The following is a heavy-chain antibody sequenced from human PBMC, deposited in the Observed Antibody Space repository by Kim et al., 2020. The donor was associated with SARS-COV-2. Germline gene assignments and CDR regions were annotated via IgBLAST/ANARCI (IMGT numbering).Heavy chain of an antibody. CDR3: ARRSDYGDYRSPFCYYGMDV. J-gene: IGHJ6*02. CDR2: IYPGDSDT. CDR1: GYSFTSYW. V-gene: IGHV5-51*01. D-gene: IGHD4-17*01. Sequence: GESLKISCKGSGYSFTSYWIGWVRQMPGKGLEWMGIIYPGDSDTRYSPSFQGQVTISADKSISTAYLQWSSLKASDTAMYYCARRSDYGDYRSPFCYYGMDVWGQGTTVTVSS.